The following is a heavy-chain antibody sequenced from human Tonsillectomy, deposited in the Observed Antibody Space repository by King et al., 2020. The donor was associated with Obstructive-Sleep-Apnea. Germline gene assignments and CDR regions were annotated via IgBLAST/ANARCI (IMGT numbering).Heavy chain of an antibody. CDR3: ARTQCFYGNYVWDDY. CDR2: IDWDDDK. D-gene: IGHD3-16*01. V-gene: IGHV2-70*11. Sequence: TLKESGPALVKPTQTLTLTCTFSGFSFTPGGTCVSWIRQPPGKSLEWLARIDWDDDKYYSKSLKTRLTISKDTSKNQVVLTMANMDPMDTATYYCARTQCFYGNYVWDDYWGQGTLVTVSS. J-gene: IGHJ4*02. CDR1: GFSFTPGGTC.